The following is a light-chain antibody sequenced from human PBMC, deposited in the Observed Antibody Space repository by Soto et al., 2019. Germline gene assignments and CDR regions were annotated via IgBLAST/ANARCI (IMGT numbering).Light chain of an antibody. CDR3: QQYSSSPHT. Sequence: VLTQCAGTLSLSPGERATLSCRASQSVSNRYFAWYQQRTGQAPRLLIYGISNSATGIPDRFSGSGSGTDSTLTISRLEHEDFVEYYCQQYSSSPHTFGQGTKLEVK. V-gene: IGKV3-20*01. CDR2: GIS. CDR1: QSVSNRY. J-gene: IGKJ2*01.